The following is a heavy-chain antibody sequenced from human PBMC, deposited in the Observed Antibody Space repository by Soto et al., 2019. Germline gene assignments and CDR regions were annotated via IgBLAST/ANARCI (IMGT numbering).Heavy chain of an antibody. CDR1: GGSVRDGSYY. D-gene: IGHD1-7*01. J-gene: IGHJ5*02. V-gene: IGHV4-61*01. CDR2: IYHSGST. Sequence: SETLSLTCTVSGGSVRDGSYYWAWLRQPPGKGLEWIGNIYHSGSTIYNHSLKSRVTISIDTSKSQLSLNLKSMTAADTDVYYCAGYNWNYYFDPWGQGTLVTVSS. CDR3: AGYNWNYYFDP.